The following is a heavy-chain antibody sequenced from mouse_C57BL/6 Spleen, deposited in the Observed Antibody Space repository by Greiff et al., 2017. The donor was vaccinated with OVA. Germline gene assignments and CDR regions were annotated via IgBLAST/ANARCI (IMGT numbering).Heavy chain of an antibody. D-gene: IGHD1-1*01. CDR2: INPNYGTT. CDR1: GYSFTDYN. Sequence: LQESGPELVKPGASVKISCKASGYSFTDYNMNWVKQSNGKSLEWIGVINPNYGTTSYNQKFKGKATLTVDQSSSTAYMQLNSLTSEDSAVYYCAYYGSSPHYYAMDYWGQGTSLTVSS. J-gene: IGHJ4*01. V-gene: IGHV1-39*01. CDR3: AYYGSSPHYYAMDY.